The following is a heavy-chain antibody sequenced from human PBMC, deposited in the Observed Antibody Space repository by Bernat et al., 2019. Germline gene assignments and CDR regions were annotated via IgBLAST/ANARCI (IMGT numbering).Heavy chain of an antibody. J-gene: IGHJ2*01. D-gene: IGHD4-17*01. Sequence: QVQLQESGPGLVKPSETLSLTCTVSGGSISSYYWSWIRQPPGKGLEWIGYIYYNGSTNYNPSLKSRVTISVDTSKNQFSLKLSSVTAADTAVYYCARDGDYAGWYFDHWGRGTLVTVSS. CDR1: GGSISSYY. CDR3: ARDGDYAGWYFDH. CDR2: IYYNGST. V-gene: IGHV4-59*01.